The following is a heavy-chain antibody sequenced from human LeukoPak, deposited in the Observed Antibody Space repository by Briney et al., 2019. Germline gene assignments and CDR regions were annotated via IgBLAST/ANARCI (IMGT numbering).Heavy chain of an antibody. CDR3: AVASPFDY. J-gene: IGHJ4*02. V-gene: IGHV3-9*03. D-gene: IGHD2-15*01. CDR2: ISWNSGSI. Sequence: GRSLRLSCAASGFTFDDYAMHWVRQAPGKGLEWVSGISWNSGSIGYADSVKGRFTISRDNAKNSLYLQMNSLRAEDMALYYCAVASPFDYRGQGTLVTVSS. CDR1: GFTFDDYA.